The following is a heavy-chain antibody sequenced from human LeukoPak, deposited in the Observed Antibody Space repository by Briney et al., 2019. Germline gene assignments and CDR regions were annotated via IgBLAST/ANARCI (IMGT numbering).Heavy chain of an antibody. Sequence: GEPLKISCKGSGYSFTSYWISWVRQMPGKGLEWMGRIDPSDSYTNYSPSFQGHVTISADKSISTAYLQWSSLKASATAMYYCARRSIWGLSVAGFDYWGQGTLVTVSS. CDR1: GYSFTSYW. V-gene: IGHV5-10-1*01. CDR2: IDPSDSYT. D-gene: IGHD6-19*01. CDR3: ARRSIWGLSVAGFDY. J-gene: IGHJ4*02.